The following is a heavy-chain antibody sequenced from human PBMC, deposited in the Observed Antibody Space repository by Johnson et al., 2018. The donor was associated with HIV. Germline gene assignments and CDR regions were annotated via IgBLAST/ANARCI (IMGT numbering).Heavy chain of an antibody. Sequence: VQLVESGGGLVQPGGSLRLSCVASGFMFSDYWMTWVRQAPGKGLEWVANIKQDGSEKYYLDSVKGRFTISRDNAKSSLYLQMNSLRAEDTAMYYCERGIQPDAFDIWGQGTMVTVSS. V-gene: IGHV3-7*05. CDR1: GFMFSDYW. CDR3: ERGIQPDAFDI. CDR2: IKQDGSEK. D-gene: IGHD2-2*01. J-gene: IGHJ3*02.